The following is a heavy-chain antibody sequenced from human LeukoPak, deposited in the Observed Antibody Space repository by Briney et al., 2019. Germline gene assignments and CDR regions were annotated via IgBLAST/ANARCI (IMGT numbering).Heavy chain of an antibody. CDR1: GFTFSSYS. CDR2: ISSSSSYI. D-gene: IGHD3-22*01. Sequence: PGGSLRLSCAASGFTFSSYSMNWVRQAPGKGLEWVSSISSSSSYIYYADSVKGRFTISRDNAKNSLYLQMNSLRAEDTAVYYCARSPSTPDYYDSSGYEYYYMDVWGKGTTVTVSS. J-gene: IGHJ6*03. V-gene: IGHV3-21*01. CDR3: ARSPSTPDYYDSSGYEYYYMDV.